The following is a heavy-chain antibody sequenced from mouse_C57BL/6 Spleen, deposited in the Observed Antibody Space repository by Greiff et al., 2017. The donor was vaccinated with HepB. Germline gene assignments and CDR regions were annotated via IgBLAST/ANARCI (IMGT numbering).Heavy chain of an antibody. CDR1: GYSFTGYF. Sequence: VQLQQSGPELVKPGDSVKISCKASGYSFTGYFMNWVMQSHGKSLEWIGRINPYNGDTFYNQKFKGMATLTVDKSSSTAHMELRSLTSEDSAVYYCARRDYATPGYFDYWGQGTTLTVSS. V-gene: IGHV1-20*01. J-gene: IGHJ2*01. CDR3: ARRDYATPGYFDY. CDR2: INPYNGDT. D-gene: IGHD1-1*01.